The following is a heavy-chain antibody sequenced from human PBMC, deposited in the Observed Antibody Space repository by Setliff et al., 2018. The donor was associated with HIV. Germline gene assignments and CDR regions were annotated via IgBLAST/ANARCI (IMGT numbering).Heavy chain of an antibody. Sequence: GGSLRLSCGGSAFTSRRQTMNWVRQAPGKGLEWVSTISGDGARTSTTMGTGGKAYYADSVKGRFTISRDSSKNTLYLQMNSLRAEDTAVYYCASLGGLLYTSSSLRGVDYWGQGTLVTVS. D-gene: IGHD6-6*01. J-gene: IGHJ4*02. CDR3: ASLGGLLYTSSSLRGVDY. CDR2: ISGDGARTSTTMGTGGKA. CDR1: AFTSRRQT. V-gene: IGHV3-23*01.